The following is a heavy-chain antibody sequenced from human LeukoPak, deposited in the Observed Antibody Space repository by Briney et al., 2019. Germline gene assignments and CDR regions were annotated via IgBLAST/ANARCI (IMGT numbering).Heavy chain of an antibody. CDR2: INPSGGST. CDR3: ARSLGGNSNY. V-gene: IGHV1-46*01. Sequence: ASVKVSCKASGYTFTNYHVHWVRQAPGQGLEYMGIINPSGGSTSYAQKFQGRVTMTSGTSTGTVYMELGSLRSEDTAVYYCARSLGGNSNYWGQGTLVIVSS. J-gene: IGHJ4*02. CDR1: GYTFTNYH. D-gene: IGHD4-23*01.